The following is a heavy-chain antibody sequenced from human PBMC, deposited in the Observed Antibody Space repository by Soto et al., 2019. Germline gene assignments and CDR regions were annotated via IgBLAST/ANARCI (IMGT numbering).Heavy chain of an antibody. CDR3: ATVRYYYGSGSYPNWFDP. V-gene: IGHV1-24*01. J-gene: IGHJ5*02. Sequence: VKVSCKVSGYTLTELSMHWVRQAPGKGLEWMGGFDPEDGETIYAQKFQGRVTMTEDTSTDTAYMELSSLRSEDTAVYYCATVRYYYGSGSYPNWFDPWGQGTLVTVSS. CDR1: GYTLTELS. D-gene: IGHD3-10*01. CDR2: FDPEDGET.